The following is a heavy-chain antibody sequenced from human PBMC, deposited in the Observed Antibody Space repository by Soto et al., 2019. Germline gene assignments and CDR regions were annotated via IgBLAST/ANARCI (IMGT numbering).Heavy chain of an antibody. V-gene: IGHV2-5*02. CDR2: LYWDDDK. CDR3: GQSRCVGDCLQIYSSHSYYGVDV. CDR1: GLSLRTTGVG. Sequence: QITLKESGPTLVKPTQTLTLTCTFSGLSLRTTGVGVGWVRQPPGKALEWLALLYWDDDKRYSPSLKSRLTITXDXPXNXXVLTRTNMDTVDTATYYCGQSRCVGDCLQIYSSHSYYGVDVCGEGTTVTVSS. J-gene: IGHJ6*04. D-gene: IGHD2-21*02.